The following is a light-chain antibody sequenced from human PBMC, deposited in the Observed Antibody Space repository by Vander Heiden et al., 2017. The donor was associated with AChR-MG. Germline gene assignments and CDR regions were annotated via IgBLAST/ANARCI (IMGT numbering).Light chain of an antibody. J-gene: IGLJ1*01. V-gene: IGLV3-9*01. CDR1: SIGSKN. CDR3: QVWDISPPYV. Sequence: SSEVSQPLSVSVALGQTATISCEEDSIGSKNVHWYQQKPGQAPVLVIYRDDNRPSGIPERFSGSNSGNPATLTISGAQAEDEADYYCQVWDISPPYVFGPGTKFTVL. CDR2: RDD.